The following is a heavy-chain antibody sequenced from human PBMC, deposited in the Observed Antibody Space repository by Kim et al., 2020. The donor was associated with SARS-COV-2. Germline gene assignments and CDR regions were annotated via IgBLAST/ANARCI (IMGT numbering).Heavy chain of an antibody. CDR3: ARHKPYSSSCGYNWFDP. CDR1: GGSISSSSYY. V-gene: IGHV4-39*01. D-gene: IGHD6-13*01. Sequence: SETLSLTCTVSGGSISSSSYYWGWIRQPPGKGLEWIGSIYYSGSTYYNPSLKSRVTISVDTSKNQFSLKLSSVTAADTAVYYCARHKPYSSSCGYNWFDPWVQGTLVTVSS. CDR2: IYYSGST. J-gene: IGHJ5*02.